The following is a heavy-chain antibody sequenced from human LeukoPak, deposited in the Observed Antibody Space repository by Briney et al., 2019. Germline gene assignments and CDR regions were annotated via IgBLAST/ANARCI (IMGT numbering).Heavy chain of an antibody. J-gene: IGHJ4*02. CDR2: ISTSSTHI. Sequence: GGSLRLSCAASGFSFSTFYVNWVRQAPGKGLEWVSCISTSSTHIFYADSVRGRFAISRDDAKNSLYLQMNSLRVEDTAVYYCVRENHGSFDYWGQGSLVTVSS. CDR3: VRENHGSFDY. V-gene: IGHV3-21*01. CDR1: GFSFSTFY. D-gene: IGHD1-14*01.